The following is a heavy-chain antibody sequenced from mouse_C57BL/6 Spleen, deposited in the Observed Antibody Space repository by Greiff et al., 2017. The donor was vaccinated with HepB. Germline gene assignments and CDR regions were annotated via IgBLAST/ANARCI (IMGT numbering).Heavy chain of an antibody. CDR3: TRKTGGSSYYFDY. J-gene: IGHJ2*01. CDR1: GYTFTDYE. Sequence: VQLQQSGAELVRPGASVTLSCKASGYTFTDYEMHWVKQTPVHGLEWIGAIDPETGGTAYNQKFKGKAILTADKSSSTAYMELRSLTSEDSAVYYCTRKTGGSSYYFDYWGQGTTLTVSS. CDR2: IDPETGGT. V-gene: IGHV1-15*01. D-gene: IGHD1-1*01.